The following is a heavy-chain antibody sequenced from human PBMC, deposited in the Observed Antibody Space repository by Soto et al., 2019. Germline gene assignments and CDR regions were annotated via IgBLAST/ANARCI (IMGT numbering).Heavy chain of an antibody. Sequence: SLTCTVSGDSISSTYWSWVRQPAGRGLEWIGRIYSSGSNNYNPSLESRVTMSVDTSKNQFSLTLRSVTAADTAVYFCARGYESGYTFGHDLWGQGTLVTVSS. CDR2: IYSSGSN. V-gene: IGHV4-4*07. CDR1: GDSISSTY. J-gene: IGHJ5*02. CDR3: ARGYESGYTFGHDL. D-gene: IGHD3-3*01.